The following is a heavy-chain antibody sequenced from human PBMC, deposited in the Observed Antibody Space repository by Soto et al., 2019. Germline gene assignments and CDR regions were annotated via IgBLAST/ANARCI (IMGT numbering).Heavy chain of an antibody. CDR3: ASHSGSYCAFDY. Sequence: PSETLSLTCTVSGGSISCSSYYWGWIRQPPGKGLEWIGSIYYSGSTYYNPSLKSRVTISVDTSKNQFSLKLSSVTAADTAVYYCASHSGSYCAFDYWGQGTLVTVSS. CDR1: GGSISCSSYY. V-gene: IGHV4-39*01. CDR2: IYYSGST. D-gene: IGHD1-26*01. J-gene: IGHJ4*02.